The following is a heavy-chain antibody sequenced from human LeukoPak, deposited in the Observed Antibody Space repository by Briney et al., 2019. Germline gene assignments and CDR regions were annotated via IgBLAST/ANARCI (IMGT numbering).Heavy chain of an antibody. CDR1: GYTFTGYY. Sequence: ASVKVSCKASGYTFTGYYMHWVRQAPGQGLEWMGWINPNSGGTNYAQKFQGRVTMTRDTSISTAYMELSRLRSDDTAVYYCATVDGDTPHVRPFDPWGQGTLVTVSS. CDR2: INPNSGGT. J-gene: IGHJ5*02. D-gene: IGHD5-18*01. V-gene: IGHV1-2*02. CDR3: ATVDGDTPHVRPFDP.